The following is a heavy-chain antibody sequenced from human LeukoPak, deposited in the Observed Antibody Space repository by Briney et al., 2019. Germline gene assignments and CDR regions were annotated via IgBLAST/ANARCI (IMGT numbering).Heavy chain of an antibody. CDR1: GGSISSYY. Sequence: PSETLSLTCTVSGGSISSYYWSWIRQPPGKGLEWIGYIYYSESTNYNPSLKSRVTISVDTSKNQFSLKLSSVTAADTAVYYCARGDYDILTGYYAAPGYYYMDVWGKGTTVTVSS. CDR3: ARGDYDILTGYYAAPGYYYMDV. V-gene: IGHV4-59*01. D-gene: IGHD3-9*01. J-gene: IGHJ6*03. CDR2: IYYSEST.